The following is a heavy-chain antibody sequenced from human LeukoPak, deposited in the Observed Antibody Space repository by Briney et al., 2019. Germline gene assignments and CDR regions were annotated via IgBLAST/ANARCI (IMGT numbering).Heavy chain of an antibody. V-gene: IGHV4-4*07. D-gene: IGHD3-3*01. Sequence: SETLSLTCTVSGGSISSYYWSWIRQPAGKGLEWIGRIYTSGSTNYNPTLKSRVTMSVDTSKNQFSLKLSSVTAADTAVYYCARTVGPYDFWSGYYFDYWGQGTLVTVSS. CDR3: ARTVGPYDFWSGYYFDY. CDR2: IYTSGST. CDR1: GGSISSYY. J-gene: IGHJ4*02.